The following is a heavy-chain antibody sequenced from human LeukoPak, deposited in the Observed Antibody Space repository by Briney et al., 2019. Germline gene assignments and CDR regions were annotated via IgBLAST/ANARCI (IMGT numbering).Heavy chain of an antibody. CDR3: ARLGGRITIFGVVTYDAFDI. CDR1: GYTFTSYD. CDR2: MNPNSGNT. D-gene: IGHD3-3*01. Sequence: ASVKVSCKASGYTFTSYDINWVRQATGQGLEWMGWMNPNSGNTGYAQKFQGRVTMTRNTSISTAYMELSSLRPEDTAVYYCARLGGRITIFGVVTYDAFDIWGQGTMVTVSS. J-gene: IGHJ3*02. V-gene: IGHV1-8*01.